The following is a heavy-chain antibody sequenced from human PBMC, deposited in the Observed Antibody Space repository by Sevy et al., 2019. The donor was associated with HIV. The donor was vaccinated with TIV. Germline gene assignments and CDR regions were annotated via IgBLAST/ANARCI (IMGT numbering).Heavy chain of an antibody. CDR1: GFTFSSYG. J-gene: IGHJ4*02. CDR2: IWYDGSNK. D-gene: IGHD5-12*01. CDR3: AKDNFSRRRDGYNYLFDY. V-gene: IGHV3-33*06. Sequence: GGSLRLSCAASGFTFSSYGMHWVRQAPGKGLEWVAVIWYDGSNKYYADSVKGRFTISRDNSKNTLCLQMNSLRAEDTAVYYCAKDNFSRRRDGYNYLFDYWGQGTLVTVSS.